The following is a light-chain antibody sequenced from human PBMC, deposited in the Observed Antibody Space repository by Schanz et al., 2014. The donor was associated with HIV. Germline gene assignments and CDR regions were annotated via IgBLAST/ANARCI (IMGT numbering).Light chain of an antibody. CDR2: GAS. CDR3: QQYDSWPLS. V-gene: IGKV3-20*01. J-gene: IGKJ4*01. CDR1: QSFTSKY. Sequence: EIVLTQSPGTLSLSPGERATLSCRASQSFTSKYLAWYQQKPGQAPRLLIYGASTRATGIPDRFSGSGSGTDFTLTISRLEPEDFAVYYCQQYDSWPLSFGGGTKVEIK.